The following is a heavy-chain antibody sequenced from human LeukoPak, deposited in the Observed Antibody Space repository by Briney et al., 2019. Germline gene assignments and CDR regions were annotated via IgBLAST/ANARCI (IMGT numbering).Heavy chain of an antibody. V-gene: IGHV4-39*07. Sequence: SETLSLTCTVSGGSISSSRYYWGWIRQPPGKGLEWIGSISYSGSTYYNPSLKSRVTISVDTSKNQFSLKLSSVTAADTAVYYCARDPDDSSGYYLDYWGQGTLVTVSS. J-gene: IGHJ4*02. CDR2: ISYSGST. CDR1: GGSISSSRYY. D-gene: IGHD3-22*01. CDR3: ARDPDDSSGYYLDY.